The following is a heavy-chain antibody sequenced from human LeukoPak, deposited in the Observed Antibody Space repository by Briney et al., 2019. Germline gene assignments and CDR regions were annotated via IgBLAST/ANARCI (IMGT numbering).Heavy chain of an antibody. V-gene: IGHV4-34*01. CDR1: GGSFSGYY. CDR2: INHSGST. J-gene: IGHJ4*02. D-gene: IGHD7-27*01. Sequence: SETLSLTCAVYGGSFSGYYWSWIRQPPGKGLEWIGEINHSGSTNYNPSLKSRVTISADTSKNQFSLKLSSVTASDTAVYFCARGFRGDNFDYWGQGTLATVSS. CDR3: ARGFRGDNFDY.